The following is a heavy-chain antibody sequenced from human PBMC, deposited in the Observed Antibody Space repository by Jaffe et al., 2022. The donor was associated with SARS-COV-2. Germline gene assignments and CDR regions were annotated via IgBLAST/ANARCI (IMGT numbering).Heavy chain of an antibody. CDR2: ISGTDGSR. CDR1: GFTFSDYA. D-gene: IGHD6-19*01. J-gene: IGHJ4*02. Sequence: EVKLLESGGGLVQPGGSLTLSCAASGFTFSDYAMSWVRQSPGKGLEWVAAISGTDGSRYFADSLKGRFTISRDNSKNTLYLQMNSLRAEDTAKYYCAKSVSGWHNYFDFWGQGTLVTVSS. V-gene: IGHV3-23*01. CDR3: AKSVSGWHNYFDF.